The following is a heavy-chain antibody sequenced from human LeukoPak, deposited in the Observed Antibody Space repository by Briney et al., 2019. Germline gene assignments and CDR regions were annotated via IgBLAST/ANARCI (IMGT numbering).Heavy chain of an antibody. CDR1: GGSISSYY. V-gene: IGHV4-59*01. D-gene: IGHD3-10*01. CDR2: IHYTGST. J-gene: IGHJ5*02. CDR3: ARGGYYGSGNDFRFDP. Sequence: PSETLSLTCTVSGGSISSYYWSWIRQSPGKGLECIGYIHYTGSTNYNPSLKRRVTISVETSKNQFSLKLKSVTAADTAVYYCARGGYYGSGNDFRFDPWGQGTLVTVSS.